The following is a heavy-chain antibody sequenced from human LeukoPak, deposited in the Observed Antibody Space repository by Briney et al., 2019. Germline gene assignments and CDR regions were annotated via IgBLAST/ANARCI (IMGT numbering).Heavy chain of an antibody. CDR2: LSGSGDTT. Sequence: GGSLRLSCAASGFTFSSYSMNWVRQAPGKGLEWVSSLSGSGDTTYYADSEKGRFTISRDNSNNTLYLQMNSLRAEDTALYYCAKDRSLTLPTFERSGYYYYWGQGTLVTVSS. V-gene: IGHV3-23*01. CDR3: AKDRSLTLPTFERSGYYYY. J-gene: IGHJ4*02. CDR1: GFTFSSYS. D-gene: IGHD3-22*01.